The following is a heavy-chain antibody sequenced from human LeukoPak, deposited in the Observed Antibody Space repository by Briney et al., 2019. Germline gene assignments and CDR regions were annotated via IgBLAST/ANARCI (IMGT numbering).Heavy chain of an antibody. J-gene: IGHJ6*02. CDR2: IYYSGST. V-gene: IGHV4-31*03. Sequence: PSETLSLTCTVSGGSISSGGYYWSWIRQHPGKGLEWIGYIYYSGSTYYNPSLKSRVTISVDTSKNQFSLKLSSVTAADTAVYYCARAAMVSGHHYGMDVWGQGTTVTVSS. D-gene: IGHD5-18*01. CDR3: ARAAMVSGHHYGMDV. CDR1: GGSISSGGYY.